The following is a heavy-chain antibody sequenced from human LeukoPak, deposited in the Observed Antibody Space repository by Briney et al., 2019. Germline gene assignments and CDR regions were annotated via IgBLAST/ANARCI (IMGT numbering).Heavy chain of an antibody. D-gene: IGHD4-23*01. Sequence: ASVKVSCKASGYTFTRYGVTWVRQAPGQGREWMGWISAYNGITYYAQTLQGRVTRTTDTTTITAYRELTRLRSDDTAVYYCARVRYDYGAKDLDYWGQGTLVTVSS. CDR3: ARVRYDYGAKDLDY. CDR1: GYTFTRYG. CDR2: ISAYNGIT. V-gene: IGHV1-18*01. J-gene: IGHJ4*02.